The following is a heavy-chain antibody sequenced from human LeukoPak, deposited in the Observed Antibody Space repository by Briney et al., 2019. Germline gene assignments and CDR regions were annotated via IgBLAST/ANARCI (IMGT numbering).Heavy chain of an antibody. D-gene: IGHD1-1*01. J-gene: IGHJ4*02. V-gene: IGHV3-66*01. CDR2: IYSGGGT. CDR3: ESWVPPFDH. CDR1: GFTVTGNQ. Sequence: GGSLRLSCAASGFTVTGNQMNWVRQAPGKGPEWVSVIYSGGGTFYADSVKGRFTISRDNSKNTLYLQMNSLRAEDTAVYYCESWVPPFDHWGQGTLVTVPS.